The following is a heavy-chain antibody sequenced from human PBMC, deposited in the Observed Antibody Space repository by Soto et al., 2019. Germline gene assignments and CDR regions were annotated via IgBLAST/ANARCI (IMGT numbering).Heavy chain of an antibody. Sequence: LRLSCAASGFTFSSYSMNWVRQAPGKGLEWVSSISSSSYIYYADSVKGRFTISRDNAKNSLYLQMNSLRAEDTAVYYCAMTGYSSGWYHYYYYGMDVWGQGTTVTVSS. J-gene: IGHJ6*02. CDR1: GFTFSSYS. V-gene: IGHV3-21*01. CDR3: AMTGYSSGWYHYYYYGMDV. D-gene: IGHD6-19*01. CDR2: ISSSSYI.